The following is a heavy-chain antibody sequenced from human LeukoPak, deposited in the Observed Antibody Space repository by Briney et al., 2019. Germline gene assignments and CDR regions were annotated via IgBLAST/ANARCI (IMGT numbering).Heavy chain of an antibody. V-gene: IGHV3-33*03. CDR2: LWYDGRKE. Sequence: AGGSLRLSCAASGFPFSSYGIHGVRQAPGKGLEWVAVLWYDGRKEYYADSVKGRFTISRDNSKHTVYLQMNSLRAEDTAVYYCAKEDGDYEFYFDSWGQGTLVTVSS. CDR3: AKEDGDYEFYFDS. CDR1: GFPFSSYG. J-gene: IGHJ4*02. D-gene: IGHD4-17*01.